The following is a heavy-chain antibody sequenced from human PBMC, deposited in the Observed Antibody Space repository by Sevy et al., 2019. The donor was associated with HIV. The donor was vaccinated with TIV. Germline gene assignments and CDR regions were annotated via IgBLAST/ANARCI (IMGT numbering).Heavy chain of an antibody. CDR2: ISTGSTYT. J-gene: IGHJ4*02. Sequence: GGSLRLSCVASGFTFSDYYMSWIRQAPGKGLEWVSYISTGSTYTNYADSVKGRFTVSRDNSENSLYLQMNSLRAEDTAVYYCERVRYNYGSYYFDYWGQGTLVTVSS. CDR3: ERVRYNYGSYYFDY. V-gene: IGHV3-11*06. CDR1: GFTFSDYY. D-gene: IGHD5-18*01.